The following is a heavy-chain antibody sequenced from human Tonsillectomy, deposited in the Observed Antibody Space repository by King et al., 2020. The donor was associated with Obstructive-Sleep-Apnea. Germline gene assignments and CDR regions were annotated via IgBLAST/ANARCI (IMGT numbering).Heavy chain of an antibody. D-gene: IGHD4-17*01. V-gene: IGHV4-34*01. CDR2: INHSGST. J-gene: IGHJ4*02. CDR1: AGSFSGYY. Sequence: QVQLQQWGAGLLKPSETLSLTCAVYAGSFSGYYWSWIRQSPGKGLEWIGEINHSGSTNYNPSLKSRVTISVDTSKSQFSLKLSSVTAADTAVYYCARGAVTTFEDYFAYWGQGSLVTVSS. CDR3: ARGAVTTFEDYFAY.